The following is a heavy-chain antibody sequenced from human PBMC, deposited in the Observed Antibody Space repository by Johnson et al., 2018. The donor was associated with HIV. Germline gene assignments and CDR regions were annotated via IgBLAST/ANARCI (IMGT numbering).Heavy chain of an antibody. Sequence: VQVLESGGGLVQPGGSLRLSCAASGFTVSSNYMSWVRQAPGKGLEWVSVIYSGGSTYYADSVKGRFTISRDNSKNTLYLQMNSLRAEDTAVYYCARTSVEMATISAFDIWGQGTMVTVSS. CDR3: ARTSVEMATISAFDI. D-gene: IGHD5-24*01. CDR1: GFTVSSNY. J-gene: IGHJ3*02. CDR2: IYSGGST. V-gene: IGHV3-66*02.